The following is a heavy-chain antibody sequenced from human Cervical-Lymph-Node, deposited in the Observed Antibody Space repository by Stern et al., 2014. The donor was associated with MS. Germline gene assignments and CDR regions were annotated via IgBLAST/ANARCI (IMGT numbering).Heavy chain of an antibody. Sequence: QMQLVQSGPEVKKPGTSVKVSCKASGITFSHSAVQWLRQARGQRLEWIGWVVALNGDTNYAQSFQERVTITRDRSTSTVYMELRSLRSEDTAVYYCASERYTYYDDQRPPGGFGPWGQGTLVTVSS. V-gene: IGHV1-58*01. CDR3: ASERYTYYDDQRPPGGFGP. D-gene: IGHD5-18*01. J-gene: IGHJ5*02. CDR2: VVALNGDT. CDR1: GITFSHSA.